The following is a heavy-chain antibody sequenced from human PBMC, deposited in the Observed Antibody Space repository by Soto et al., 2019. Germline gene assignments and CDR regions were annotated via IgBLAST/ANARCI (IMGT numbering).Heavy chain of an antibody. D-gene: IGHD3-3*01. V-gene: IGHV3-23*01. CDR1: GFTFSSYA. J-gene: IGHJ6*02. CDR2: ISGSGGST. CDR3: ARNYDFWSGYYFMDV. Sequence: GGSLRLSCAASGFTFSSYAMSWVRQAPGKGLEWVSAISGSGGSTYYADSVKGRFTISRDNSKNTLYLQMNSLRAEDTAVYYCARNYDFWSGYYFMDVWGQGTTVTVSS.